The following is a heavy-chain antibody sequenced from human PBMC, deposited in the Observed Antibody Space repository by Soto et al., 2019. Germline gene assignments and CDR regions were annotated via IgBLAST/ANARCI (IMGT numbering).Heavy chain of an antibody. J-gene: IGHJ3*02. CDR2: LFYSGST. Sequence: QLQLQASGPGLVEPSETLSLTCTVSGGSISSSSYYWGWIRQSPGKGLEWIGRLFYSGSTYYNPSLTTRVTFSVDTSKHPSSLKLSSVTAADTAVDYCARQPKDAFDISGQVTTVTVSS. CDR1: GGSISSSSYY. V-gene: IGHV4-39*01. CDR3: ARQPKDAFDI.